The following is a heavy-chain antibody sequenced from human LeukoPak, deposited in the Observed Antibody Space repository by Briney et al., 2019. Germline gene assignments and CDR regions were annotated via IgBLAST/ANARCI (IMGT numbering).Heavy chain of an antibody. J-gene: IGHJ4*02. Sequence: PGRSLRLSCAASGFTFSSYAMHWVRQAPGKGLEWVAVIAYDGSNIYYADSVKGRFTISRDNSKNTLYLQMSSLRAEDTAVYFCARAAFPRIAAAEGSYFDYWGQGTLVTVSS. CDR1: GFTFSSYA. CDR2: IAYDGSNI. D-gene: IGHD6-13*01. V-gene: IGHV3-30*04. CDR3: ARAAFPRIAAAEGSYFDY.